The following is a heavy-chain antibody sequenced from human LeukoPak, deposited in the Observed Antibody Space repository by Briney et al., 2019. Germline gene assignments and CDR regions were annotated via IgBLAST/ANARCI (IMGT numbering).Heavy chain of an antibody. J-gene: IGHJ4*02. Sequence: SSETLSLTCTVSGGSISSYYWSWIRQPPGKGLEWIGYIYYSGTTNYNPSLKSRVTISVDTSKNQFSLKLSSVTAADTAVYYCARTGNCGGDCQSHYFDYWGQGTLVTVSS. D-gene: IGHD2-21*02. V-gene: IGHV4-59*01. CDR1: GGSISSYY. CDR2: IYYSGTT. CDR3: ARTGNCGGDCQSHYFDY.